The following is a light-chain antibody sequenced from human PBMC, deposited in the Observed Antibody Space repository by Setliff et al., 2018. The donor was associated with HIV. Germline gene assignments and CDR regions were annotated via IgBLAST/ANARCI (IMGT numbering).Light chain of an antibody. V-gene: IGLV2-18*02. Sequence: SALTRPPSVSGSPGQSVTISCTGTSSDIGTYNRVSWYQQPPGTAPKLMIYEVSNRPSGVPDRFSGSKSGNTASLIISGLQAEDEADYYCSSYTRSSTLVFGGGTKVTVL. CDR2: EVS. J-gene: IGLJ2*01. CDR1: SSDIGTYNR. CDR3: SSYTRSSTLV.